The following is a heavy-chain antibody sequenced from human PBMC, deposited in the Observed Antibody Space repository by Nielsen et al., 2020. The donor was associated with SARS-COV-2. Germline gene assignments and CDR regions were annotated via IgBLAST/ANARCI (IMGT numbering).Heavy chain of an antibody. CDR2: ISYEGISK. D-gene: IGHD3-10*01. CDR3: ARSSWFGEVPFDY. J-gene: IGHJ4*02. V-gene: IGHV3-30*01. CDR1: GFTFSDYS. Sequence: GKSLKISCAASGFTFSDYSFHWVRQAPGKGLEWLAAISYEGISKYYADSVKGRFSISRDDSKNTLFLQMNSLRSEDTAIYYCARSSWFGEVPFDYWGQATLVTVSS.